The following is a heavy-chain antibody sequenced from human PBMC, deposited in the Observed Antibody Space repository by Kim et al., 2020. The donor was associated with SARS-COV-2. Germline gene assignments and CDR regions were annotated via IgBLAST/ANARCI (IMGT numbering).Heavy chain of an antibody. CDR1: EFTFSTYT. D-gene: IGHD2-2*01. V-gene: IGHV3-21*01. CDR2: FSSSNSYV. CDR3: VVVPAATYLFDF. Sequence: GGSLRPSCVASEFTFSTYTMDWVRQAPGKGMEWVSSFSSSNSYVNYADSVMGRFTISRDNAKNSLFLDMNSLRAEDTAVYYCVVVPAATYLFDFWGQGTIVTVSS. J-gene: IGHJ3*01.